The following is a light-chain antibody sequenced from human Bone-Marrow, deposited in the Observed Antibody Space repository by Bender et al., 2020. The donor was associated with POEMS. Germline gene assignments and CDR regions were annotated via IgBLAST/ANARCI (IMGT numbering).Light chain of an antibody. CDR1: SSDVGGYSY. J-gene: IGLJ2*01. Sequence: HSALTQPASVSGSPGQSVTISCTGTSSDVGGYSYVSWYQQHPGKAPKLIIYEVFKRPPGVPDRFSGSKSGNTASLTVSGLQAEDEAEYYCSSDAASSNVVFGGGTKLTVL. V-gene: IGLV2-8*01. CDR2: EVF. CDR3: SSDAASSNVV.